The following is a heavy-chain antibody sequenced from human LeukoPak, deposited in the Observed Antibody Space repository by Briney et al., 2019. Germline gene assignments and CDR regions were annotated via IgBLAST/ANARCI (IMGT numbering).Heavy chain of an antibody. CDR1: GFTFSDYY. V-gene: IGHV3-11*04. Sequence: PGGSLRLSCAASGFTFSDYYMSWIRQAPGKGLEWVSYITSSGTTIHYAGSVKGRFTISRDNAKNSLYLQMNSLRAEDTAVYYCARAYSSVVSCDYWGQGALVTVSS. D-gene: IGHD6-19*01. CDR2: ITSSGTTI. CDR3: ARAYSSVVSCDY. J-gene: IGHJ4*02.